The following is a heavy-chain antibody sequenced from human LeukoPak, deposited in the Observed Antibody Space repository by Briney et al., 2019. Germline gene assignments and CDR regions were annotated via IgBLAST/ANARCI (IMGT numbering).Heavy chain of an antibody. D-gene: IGHD3-22*01. CDR1: GFTFSGSA. J-gene: IGHJ4*02. V-gene: IGHV3-73*01. CDR3: IRMYYYDLGSDY. Sequence: PGGSLRLSCATSGFTFSGSAMHWVRQASGKGLEWVGNIRSKANSYATAYAASVKGRFTISRDDSKNTAYLQVNSLKTEDTAVYYCIRMYYYDLGSDYWGQGTLVTVSS. CDR2: IRSKANSYAT.